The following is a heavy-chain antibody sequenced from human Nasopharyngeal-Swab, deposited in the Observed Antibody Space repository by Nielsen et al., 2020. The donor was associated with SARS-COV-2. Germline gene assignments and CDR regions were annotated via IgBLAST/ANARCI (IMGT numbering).Heavy chain of an antibody. CDR3: ARGYKCGNY. CDR2: IYSDGST. D-gene: IGHD5-18*01. V-gene: IGHV3-53*01. J-gene: IGHJ4*02. CDR1: GFTVSSNY. Sequence: GESLKISCAASGFTVSSNYMSWVRQAPGKGLGWVSFIYSDGSTSYTDSVKGRFTISRDNSKNTLYLQMNSLRAEDTAVYYCARGYKCGNYWGQGTLVTVSS.